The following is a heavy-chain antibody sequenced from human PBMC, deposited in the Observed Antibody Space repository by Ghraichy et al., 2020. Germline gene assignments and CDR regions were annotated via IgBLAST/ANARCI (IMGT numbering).Heavy chain of an antibody. CDR3: ATDFKGYYYGMDV. D-gene: IGHD2/OR15-2a*01. J-gene: IGHJ6*02. CDR1: GFTFSDYY. CDR2: TRNKANSYTT. Sequence: GSLRLSCAASGFTFSDYYMDWVRQAPGKGLEWVGRTRNKANSYTTECSASLKGRFTISRDDSKNSVYLQMNSLKTEDTAVYYCATDFKGYYYGMDVWGQGTTVTVSS. V-gene: IGHV3-72*01.